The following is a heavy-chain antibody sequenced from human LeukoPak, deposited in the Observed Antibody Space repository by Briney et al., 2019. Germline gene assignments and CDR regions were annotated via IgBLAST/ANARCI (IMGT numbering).Heavy chain of an antibody. CDR1: GGSISSYY. CDR2: IYYSGST. CDR3: ARHALLGYCSGGSCYRPLIYYYYYYYMDV. V-gene: IGHV4-59*08. D-gene: IGHD2-15*01. J-gene: IGHJ6*03. Sequence: SETLSLTCTVSGGSISSYYWSWIRQPPGKGLEWIGYIYYSGSTNYNPSLKSRVTISVDTSKNQFSLKLSSVTAADTAVYYCARHALLGYCSGGSCYRPLIYYYYYYYMDVWGKGTTVTISS.